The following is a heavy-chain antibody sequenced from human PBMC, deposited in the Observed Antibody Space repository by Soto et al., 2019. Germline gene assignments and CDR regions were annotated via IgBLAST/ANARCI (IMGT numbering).Heavy chain of an antibody. D-gene: IGHD3-10*01. CDR1: GGSISNDDYY. CDR3: ASLRGSGTNFVFYS. CDR2: IFYNGNA. J-gene: IGHJ4*02. Sequence: QVQLQESGPGLVMPSQTLSLTCTVSGGSISNDDYYWTWVRHHPGKGLEWIVYIFYNGNAYYTPSRKSRVTISVDTSENRFSRKLTSVTAADTAIYYCASLRGSGTNFVFYSWGQGTLVNVSS. V-gene: IGHV4-31*03.